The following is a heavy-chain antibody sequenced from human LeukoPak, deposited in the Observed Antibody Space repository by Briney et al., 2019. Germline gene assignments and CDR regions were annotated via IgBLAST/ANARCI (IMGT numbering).Heavy chain of an antibody. CDR2: IVPIFGTA. Sequence: SVKVSCKASGGTFGSYAISWVRQAPGQGLEWMGGIVPIFGTANYAQKFQGRVTITADESTSTAYMELSSLRSEDTAVYYCARDRETTMFSAWFDPWGQGTLVTVSS. CDR3: ARDRETTMFSAWFDP. J-gene: IGHJ5*02. V-gene: IGHV1-69*13. D-gene: IGHD3-10*02. CDR1: GGTFGSYA.